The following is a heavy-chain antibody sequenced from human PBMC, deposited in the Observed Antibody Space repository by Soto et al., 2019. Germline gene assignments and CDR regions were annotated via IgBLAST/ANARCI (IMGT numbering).Heavy chain of an antibody. Sequence: QVHLVESGGGVVQPGRSLRLSCAASGFTFSTSGMHWVRQAPGKGLEWVAVIWSDGSQKYYADSVKGRFTISRDNSKNTLHLQRNKLGDEDSAVYYGASLRPSEESGGYWGQGTLVTVSS. CDR3: ASLRPSEESGGY. CDR2: IWSDGSQK. J-gene: IGHJ4*02. V-gene: IGHV3-33*01. D-gene: IGHD2-15*01. CDR1: GFTFSTSG.